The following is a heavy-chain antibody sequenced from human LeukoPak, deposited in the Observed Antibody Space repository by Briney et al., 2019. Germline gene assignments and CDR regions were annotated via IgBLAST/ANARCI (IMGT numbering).Heavy chain of an antibody. CDR1: GGSISSYY. V-gene: IGHV4-59*01. D-gene: IGHD6-19*01. CDR3: ARAPSGWYFLDY. CDR2: IYYSGST. J-gene: IGHJ4*02. Sequence: PSETLSLTCPVSGGSISSYYWSWIRQPPGKGLEWIGYIYYSGSTNYNPSLKSRVTISVDTSKNQFSLKLSSVTAADTAVYYCARAPSGWYFLDYWGQGTLVTVSS.